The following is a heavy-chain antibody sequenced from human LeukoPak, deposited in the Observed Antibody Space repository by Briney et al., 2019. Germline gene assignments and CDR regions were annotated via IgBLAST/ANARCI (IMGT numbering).Heavy chain of an antibody. J-gene: IGHJ6*02. D-gene: IGHD3-9*01. CDR3: AREYRTYYDILTTPRYGMDV. CDR1: GGSINNGGYY. Sequence: SQTLSLTCTVSGGSINNGGYYWSWIRQHPGKGLEWIGYIYYSGSTNYNPSLKSRVTISVDTSKNQFSLKLSSVTAADTAVYYCAREYRTYYDILTTPRYGMDVWGQGTTVTVSS. CDR2: IYYSGST. V-gene: IGHV4-61*08.